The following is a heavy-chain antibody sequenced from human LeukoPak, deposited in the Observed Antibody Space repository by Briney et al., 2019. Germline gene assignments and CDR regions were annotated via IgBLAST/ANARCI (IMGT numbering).Heavy chain of an antibody. Sequence: GGSLRLSCAASGFTFSSYEMNWVRQAPGKGLEWVSYISSSGSTIYYADSVKGRFTISRDNAKNSLYLQMNSLRGEDTAVYYCARDPGSGSYYPPGYYYGMDVWGKGTTVTVSS. D-gene: IGHD3-10*01. CDR3: ARDPGSGSYYPPGYYYGMDV. V-gene: IGHV3-48*03. CDR2: ISSSGSTI. CDR1: GFTFSSYE. J-gene: IGHJ6*04.